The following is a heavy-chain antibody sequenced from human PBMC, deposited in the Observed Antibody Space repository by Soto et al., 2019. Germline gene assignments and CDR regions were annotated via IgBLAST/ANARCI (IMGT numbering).Heavy chain of an antibody. CDR3: AKGGNAYYGSGSYYTGSLDY. CDR1: GFTFSSYA. CDR2: ISGSGGST. Sequence: GGSLRLSCAASGFTFSSYAMSWVRQAQGKGLEWVSAISGSGGSTYYADSVKGRFTISRDNSKNTLYLQMNSLRAEDTAVYYCAKGGNAYYGSGSYYTGSLDYWGQGTLVTVSS. J-gene: IGHJ4*02. V-gene: IGHV3-23*01. D-gene: IGHD3-10*01.